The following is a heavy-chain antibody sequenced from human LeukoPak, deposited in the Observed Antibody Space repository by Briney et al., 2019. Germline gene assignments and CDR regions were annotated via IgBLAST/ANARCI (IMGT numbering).Heavy chain of an antibody. J-gene: IGHJ6*03. Sequence: PGGSLRLSCAASGFTVSSNYTSWVRQAPGKGLEWVSVIYSGGSTYYADSVKGRFTISRDNSKNTLYLQMNSLRAEDTAVYYCARDNRDYYMDVWAKGTTVTVSS. CDR1: GFTVSSNY. CDR3: ARDNRDYYMDV. D-gene: IGHD2/OR15-2a*01. CDR2: IYSGGST. V-gene: IGHV3-66*02.